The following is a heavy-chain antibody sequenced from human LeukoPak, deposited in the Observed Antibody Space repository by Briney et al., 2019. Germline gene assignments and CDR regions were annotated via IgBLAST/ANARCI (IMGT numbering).Heavy chain of an antibody. Sequence: SVKVSCKASAGTFSSYATNWVRQAPGQGLEWMGGIIPIFGTANYAQKFQGRVTITADESTSTAYMELSSLRSEDTAVYYCASIAARLTSYYFDYWGQGTLVTVSS. V-gene: IGHV1-69*01. CDR3: ASIAARLTSYYFDY. J-gene: IGHJ4*02. CDR2: IIPIFGTA. CDR1: AGTFSSYA. D-gene: IGHD6-6*01.